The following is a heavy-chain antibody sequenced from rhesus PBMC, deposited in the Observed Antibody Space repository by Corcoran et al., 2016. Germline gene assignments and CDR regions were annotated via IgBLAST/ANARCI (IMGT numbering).Heavy chain of an antibody. CDR2: ISGSSGST. J-gene: IGHJ4*01. CDR3: ARDRSSGWYVDY. CDR1: GGSFSGYY. V-gene: IGHV4-165*01. D-gene: IGHD6-31*01. Sequence: QVQLQESGPGLVKPSETLSLTCAVSGGSFSGYYWGWIRQPPGKGLEWIGYISGSSGSTDYHPSLKSRVTISTDTSKNQCSLKLSSVTAADTAVYYCARDRSSGWYVDYWGQGVLVTVSS.